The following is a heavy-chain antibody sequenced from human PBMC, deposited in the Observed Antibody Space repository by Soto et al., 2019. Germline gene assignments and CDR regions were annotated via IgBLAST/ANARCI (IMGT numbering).Heavy chain of an antibody. Sequence: EVQLLESGGGLVQPGGSLRLSCAASGFTFSSYAMKWVRQAPGKGLXXXSLIGESGTPTYYADSVKGRFTISRDNSGNXXFXXXYXXRAEDTAVYYCARYIPGVRYYGMDVWGQGTTVTVSS. CDR1: GFTFSSYA. J-gene: IGHJ6*02. CDR3: ARYIPGVRYYGMDV. CDR2: IGESGTPT. V-gene: IGHV3-23*01. D-gene: IGHD2-2*01.